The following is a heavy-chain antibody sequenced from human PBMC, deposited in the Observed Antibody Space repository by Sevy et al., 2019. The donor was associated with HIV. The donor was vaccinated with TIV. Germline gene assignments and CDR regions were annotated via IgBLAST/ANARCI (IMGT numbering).Heavy chain of an antibody. CDR1: GFTFGSYV. D-gene: IGHD3-3*01. CDR3: VRDNSGDFLFDH. CDR2: ISQTYDGSKK. V-gene: IGHV3-30-3*01. Sequence: GGSLRLSCAASGFTFGSYVLHWVRQAPGKGLEWVALISQTYDGSKKYYADSVKGRFIISRDNSKNTLYVQIDSLKLEDTAVYYCVRDNSGDFLFDHWGQGTLVTVSS. J-gene: IGHJ4*02.